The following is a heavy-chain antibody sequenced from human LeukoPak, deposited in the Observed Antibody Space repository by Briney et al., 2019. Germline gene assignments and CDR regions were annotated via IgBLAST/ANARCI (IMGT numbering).Heavy chain of an antibody. D-gene: IGHD6-19*01. CDR3: AKDALGIAVAGPDY. J-gene: IGHJ4*02. CDR1: GYTFTSYY. Sequence: ASVKVSCKASGYTFTSYYIHWVRQAPGQGLEWMGIISPSVGSTTYAQKFRGRVTMTRDTSTTTVYMELSSLRSEDTAVYYCAKDALGIAVAGPDYWGQGTLVTVSS. CDR2: ISPSVGST. V-gene: IGHV1-46*01.